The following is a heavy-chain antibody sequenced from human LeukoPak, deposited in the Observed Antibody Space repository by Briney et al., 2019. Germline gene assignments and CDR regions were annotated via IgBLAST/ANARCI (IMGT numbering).Heavy chain of an antibody. CDR3: ARDTQQPEENYYMDA. V-gene: IGHV1-69*05. CDR1: GGTFSSYA. J-gene: IGHJ6*03. CDR2: IIPIFGTA. Sequence: ASVKVSCKASGGTFSSYAISWVRQAPGQGLEWMGGIIPIFGTANYAQKFQGRVTITTDESTSTAYMELSSLRSEDTAVYYCARDTQQPEENYYMDAWGKGTTVTVSS. D-gene: IGHD6-13*01.